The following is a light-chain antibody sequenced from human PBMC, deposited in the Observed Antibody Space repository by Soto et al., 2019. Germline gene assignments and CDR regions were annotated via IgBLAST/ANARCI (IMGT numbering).Light chain of an antibody. Sequence: DIVMTQSPATLSMSPGERATLSFRASQSVSSNLAWYQQKPGPAPRLLIYGASIRATGVPARFTGGGSGTEFTLTISSLQSEDFAIYYCQQFNTWPRDTFGQGTKVDIK. CDR3: QQFNTWPRDT. J-gene: IGKJ1*01. CDR1: QSVSSN. V-gene: IGKV3-15*01. CDR2: GAS.